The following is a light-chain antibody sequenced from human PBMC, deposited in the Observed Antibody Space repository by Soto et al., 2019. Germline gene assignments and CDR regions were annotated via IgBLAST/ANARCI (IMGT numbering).Light chain of an antibody. CDR3: QQYAASPIT. Sequence: EIVFTQSPDTLSLSPGERATLSVRGSHTVTSGYLAWYQQKPGQATRLVIYGASSRATGIPDRLSGSGSGTDFTLTISRLEPEDFAVYYCQQYAASPITFGQGTRLEIK. CDR1: HTVTSGY. CDR2: GAS. J-gene: IGKJ5*01. V-gene: IGKV3-20*01.